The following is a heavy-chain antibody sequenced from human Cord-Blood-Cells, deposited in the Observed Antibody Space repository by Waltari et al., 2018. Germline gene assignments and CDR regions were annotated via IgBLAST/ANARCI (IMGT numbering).Heavy chain of an antibody. CDR1: GLTFSSYG. CDR3: AGHDAFDI. Sequence: QVELVESGGGVVQPGRSLRLSCAASGLTFSSYGMHWVRQAPGKGLGWVAVISYDGSNKYYSDSVKGRFTISRDNSKNTLYLQMNSLRAEDTAVYYCAGHDAFDIWGQGTMVTVSS. J-gene: IGHJ3*02. CDR2: ISYDGSNK. V-gene: IGHV3-30*03.